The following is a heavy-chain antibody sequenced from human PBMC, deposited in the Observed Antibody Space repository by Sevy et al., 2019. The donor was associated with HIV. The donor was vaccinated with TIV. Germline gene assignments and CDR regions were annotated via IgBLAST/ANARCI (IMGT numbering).Heavy chain of an antibody. D-gene: IGHD5-18*01. CDR2: IHYDGSNK. V-gene: IGHV3-30*02. J-gene: IGHJ3*02. Sequence: GGSLRLSCAASGFIFNSYGVHWVRQAPGKGLQWVAFIHYDGSNKYYGDSVKGRFTISRDNSKNTLYLEMNSLRAEDTAVYYCARRVTAHDGFDIWGQGTMVTVSS. CDR3: ARRVTAHDGFDI. CDR1: GFIFNSYG.